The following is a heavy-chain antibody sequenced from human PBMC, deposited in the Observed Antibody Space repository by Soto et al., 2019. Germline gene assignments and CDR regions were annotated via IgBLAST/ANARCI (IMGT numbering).Heavy chain of an antibody. D-gene: IGHD1-26*01. CDR3: ARDLSGTGLDI. CDR1: GDSIGRFY. Sequence: QLQLHESGPGLVKPSETLSLTCNVSGDSIGRFYWSWIRQSAGKGLAWIGRVYSTGGVTYNPALKGRVTISLDRSNNHVHLEMNSVTAADTAVYFCARDLSGTGLDIWGRGTRVSVSS. CDR2: VYSTGGV. V-gene: IGHV4-4*07. J-gene: IGHJ6*02.